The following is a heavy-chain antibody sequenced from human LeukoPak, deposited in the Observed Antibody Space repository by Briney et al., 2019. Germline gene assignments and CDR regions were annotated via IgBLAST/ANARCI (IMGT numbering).Heavy chain of an antibody. CDR2: TYYSGST. D-gene: IGHD5-24*01. CDR3: ARESWLHSFFDY. V-gene: IGHV4-59*01. CDR1: GGSISSYY. J-gene: IGHJ4*02. Sequence: PSETLSLTCTVSGGSISSYYWSWIRQPPGKGLEWIGYTYYSGSTNYNPSLKSRVTISVDTSKNQFSLKLSSVTAADTAVYYCARESWLHSFFDYWGQGTLVTVSS.